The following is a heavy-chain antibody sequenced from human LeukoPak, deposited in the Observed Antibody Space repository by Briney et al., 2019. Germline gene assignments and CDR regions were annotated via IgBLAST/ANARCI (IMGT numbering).Heavy chain of an antibody. CDR3: ARGGPTRNSQWLDPNFDY. J-gene: IGHJ4*02. Sequence: ASVKVSCKASGYTFTGYYMHWVRQAPGQGLEWMGIINPSGGSTSYAQKFQGRVTMTRDMSTSTVYMELSSLRSEDTAVYYCARGGPTRNSQWLDPNFDYWGQGTLVTVSS. CDR2: INPSGGST. CDR1: GYTFTGYY. D-gene: IGHD6-19*01. V-gene: IGHV1-46*01.